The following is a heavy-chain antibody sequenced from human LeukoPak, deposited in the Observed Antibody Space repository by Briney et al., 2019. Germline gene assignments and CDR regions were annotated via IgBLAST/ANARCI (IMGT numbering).Heavy chain of an antibody. CDR2: IWYDGSNK. CDR1: GFTFSSYG. Sequence: GGSLRLSCAASGFTFSSYGMRWVRQAPGKGLEWVAVIWYDGSNKYYADSVKGRFTISRDNSKNTLYLQMNSLRAEDTAVYYCARDGDIVVVPAATNFDYWGQGTLVTVSS. J-gene: IGHJ4*02. D-gene: IGHD2-2*01. V-gene: IGHV3-30*19. CDR3: ARDGDIVVVPAATNFDY.